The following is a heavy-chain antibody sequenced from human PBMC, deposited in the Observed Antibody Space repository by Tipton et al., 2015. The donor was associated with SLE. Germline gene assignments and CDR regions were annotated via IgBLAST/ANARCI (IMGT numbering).Heavy chain of an antibody. CDR3: ARGASGWL. J-gene: IGHJ4*02. Sequence: TLSLTCAVYGGSFSGYYWSWIRQPPGKGLEWIGEINHSGSPYYNPSLKSRVTISVDTSKNQFSLKLSSVTAADTAVYYCARGASGWLWGQGTLVTVSS. CDR1: GGSFSGYY. D-gene: IGHD6-19*01. CDR2: INHSGSP. V-gene: IGHV4-34*01.